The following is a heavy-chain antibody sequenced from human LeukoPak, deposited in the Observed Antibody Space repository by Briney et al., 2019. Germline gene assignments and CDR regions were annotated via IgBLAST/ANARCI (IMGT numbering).Heavy chain of an antibody. Sequence: PSETLSLTCTVSGGSISSSSYYWGWIRQPPGKGLEWIGSIYYSGSTYYNPSLKSRVTISVDTSKNQFSLKLSSVTAADTAVYYCARLVGLFGLTFDYWGQGTLVTVSA. CDR2: IYYSGST. CDR1: GGSISSSSYY. CDR3: ARLVGLFGLTFDY. V-gene: IGHV4-39*01. J-gene: IGHJ4*02. D-gene: IGHD3-10*02.